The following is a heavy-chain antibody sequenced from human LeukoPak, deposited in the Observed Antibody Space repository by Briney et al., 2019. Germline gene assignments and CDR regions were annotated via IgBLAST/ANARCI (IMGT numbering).Heavy chain of an antibody. CDR2: FDPEDGET. Sequence: ASVKVSCKVSGYTLTELSMHWVRQAPGKGLEWMGGFDPEDGETIYAQKFQGRVTMTEDTSTDTAYMELSSLRSEDTAVYYCATDLPFVVVTAIPTDDAFDIWGQGTMDTVSS. V-gene: IGHV1-24*01. D-gene: IGHD2-21*02. CDR1: GYTLTELS. J-gene: IGHJ3*02. CDR3: ATDLPFVVVTAIPTDDAFDI.